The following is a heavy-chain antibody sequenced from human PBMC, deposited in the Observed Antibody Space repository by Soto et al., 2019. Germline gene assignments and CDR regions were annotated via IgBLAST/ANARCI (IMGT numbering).Heavy chain of an antibody. CDR3: ARGGAPYNWFDP. CDR2: IYDSGST. V-gene: IGHV4-59*01. CDR1: GGSIRSYY. J-gene: IGHJ5*02. D-gene: IGHD3-16*01. Sequence: QVQLQESGPGLVKPSETLSLNCTVSGGSIRSYYWSWIRQPPGKELEWVGYIYDSGSTNYNPSLKSRVTISVDTSKNQFSLKLSSVTAADTAVYYCARGGAPYNWFDPWGQGALVTVSS.